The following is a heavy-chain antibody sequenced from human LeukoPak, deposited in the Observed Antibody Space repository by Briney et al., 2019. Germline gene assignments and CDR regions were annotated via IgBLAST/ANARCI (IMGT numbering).Heavy chain of an antibody. Sequence: ASVKASCKASGYTFTGYYMHWVRQAPGQGLEWKGWINPNSGGTNYAQKFQGRVTMTRDTSISTAYMELSRLRSDDTAVYYCARARIDRPDYYDSSGYDYWGQGTLVTVSS. CDR2: INPNSGGT. D-gene: IGHD3-22*01. CDR3: ARARIDRPDYYDSSGYDY. J-gene: IGHJ4*02. V-gene: IGHV1-2*02. CDR1: GYTFTGYY.